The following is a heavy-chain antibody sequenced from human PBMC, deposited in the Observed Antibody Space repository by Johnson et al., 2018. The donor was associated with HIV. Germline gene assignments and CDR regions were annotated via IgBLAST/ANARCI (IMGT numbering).Heavy chain of an antibody. CDR2: ISSSGSPI. CDR1: GFTFSDYY. D-gene: IGHD5/OR15-5a*01. Sequence: QVQLVESGGGLVKPGGSLRLSCAASGFTFSDYYMSWIRQAPGKGLEWVSYISSSGSPIYYADSVKGRFPISRDNAKNSLYRQMNSLRAEDTAVYYCARDHSVYDIPAGAFDIWGQGTMVTVSS. V-gene: IGHV3-11*01. J-gene: IGHJ3*02. CDR3: ARDHSVYDIPAGAFDI.